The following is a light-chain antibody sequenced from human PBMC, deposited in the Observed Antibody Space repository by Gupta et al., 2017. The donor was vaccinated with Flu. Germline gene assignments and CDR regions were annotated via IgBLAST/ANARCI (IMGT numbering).Light chain of an antibody. CDR1: QSISTW. V-gene: IGKV1-5*03. CDR3: QQYYSYWS. CDR2: KAS. Sequence: DIQMTQSPSTLSASVGDRVTITCRASQSISTWLAWYQQKPGKAPKLLIYKASSLESGVPSRFSGSGSGTEFTLTISSLQADDFANYYCQQYYSYWSFGQGTKVEIK. J-gene: IGKJ1*01.